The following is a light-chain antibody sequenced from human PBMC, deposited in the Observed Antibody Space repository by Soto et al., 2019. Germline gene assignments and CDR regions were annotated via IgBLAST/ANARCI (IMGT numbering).Light chain of an antibody. Sequence: QSVLTQPPSVSGAPGQRVTISCTGSRSNIGAGYAVHWYQQLPGTAPKLLIYDNTNRPSGVPDRFSASESGTSASLAITGLQSEDEADYYCQSYHTSLSASVFGGGTQLTVL. CDR3: QSYHTSLSASV. V-gene: IGLV1-40*01. CDR1: RSNIGAGYA. CDR2: DNT. J-gene: IGLJ2*01.